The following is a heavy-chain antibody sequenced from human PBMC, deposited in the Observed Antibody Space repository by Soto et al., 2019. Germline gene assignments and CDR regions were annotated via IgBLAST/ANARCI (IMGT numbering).Heavy chain of an antibody. J-gene: IGHJ4*02. Sequence: QVQLQESGPGLVKPSQTLSLTCTVSGGSISSGDYYWSWIRQPPGKGLEWIGYIYYSGSTSYNPSLSSRVTISVDTSKNHFSLKLSSVTAAATAVYYCASNSYGYTFYAYWGQGTLVTVSS. D-gene: IGHD5-18*01. CDR2: IYYSGST. CDR1: GGSISSGDYY. CDR3: ASNSYGYTFYAY. V-gene: IGHV4-30-4*01.